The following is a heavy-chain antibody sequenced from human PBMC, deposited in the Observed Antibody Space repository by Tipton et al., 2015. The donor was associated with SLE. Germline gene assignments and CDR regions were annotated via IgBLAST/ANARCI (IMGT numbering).Heavy chain of an antibody. CDR1: GGSFSGYY. D-gene: IGHD3-3*01. CDR2: INHSGST. Sequence: TLSLTCAVYGGSFSGYYWSWIRQPPGKGLEWIGEINHSGSTNYNPSLKSRVTISVDTSKNQSSLKLSSVTAADTAVYYCARITIFGVVLFDYWGQGTLVTVSS. V-gene: IGHV4-34*01. CDR3: ARITIFGVVLFDY. J-gene: IGHJ4*02.